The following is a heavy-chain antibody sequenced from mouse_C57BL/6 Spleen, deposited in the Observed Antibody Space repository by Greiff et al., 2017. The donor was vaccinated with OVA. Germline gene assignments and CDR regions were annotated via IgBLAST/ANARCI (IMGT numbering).Heavy chain of an antibody. CDR1: GYTFTSYW. Sequence: VQLQESGTELVKPGASVKLSCTASGYTFTSYWMPWVQQRPGQGLEWIGNINPSNGGTNYTEKVKSKATLTVDKSSSTAYMQLSSLTSEDSAVYYCAFYYGKGNWYFDVWGTGTTVTVSS. CDR3: AFYYGKGNWYFDV. D-gene: IGHD1-1*01. J-gene: IGHJ1*03. V-gene: IGHV1-53*01. CDR2: INPSNGGT.